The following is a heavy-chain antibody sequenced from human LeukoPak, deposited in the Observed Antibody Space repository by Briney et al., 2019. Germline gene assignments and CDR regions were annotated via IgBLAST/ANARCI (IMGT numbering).Heavy chain of an antibody. CDR2: IYPGDSDT. V-gene: IGHV5-51*01. CDR1: GYSFTSYC. Sequence: GESLKISCKGSGYSFTSYCIGWVRQMPGKGLEWMGIIYPGDSDTRYSPSFQGQVTISADKSISTAYLQWSSLKASDTAMYYCARHGLSDDYVWGSYRSQPDYWGQGTLVTVSS. D-gene: IGHD3-16*02. J-gene: IGHJ4*02. CDR3: ARHGLSDDYVWGSYRSQPDY.